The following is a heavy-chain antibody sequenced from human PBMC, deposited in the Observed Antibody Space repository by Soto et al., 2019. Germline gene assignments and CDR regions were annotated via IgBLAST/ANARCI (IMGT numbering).Heavy chain of an antibody. D-gene: IGHD5-12*01. CDR2: IYHSGST. Sequence: QLQLQESGSGLVKPSQTLSLTCAVSGGSISSGGYSWSWIRQPPGKGLEWIGYIYHSGSTYYNPSLKRRVTISLDRAKNQFSLRLSSVTAADTAVYYCAAGGGLPRYYWGQGTLVTVSS. CDR3: AAGGGLPRYY. V-gene: IGHV4-30-2*01. CDR1: GGSISSGGYS. J-gene: IGHJ4*02.